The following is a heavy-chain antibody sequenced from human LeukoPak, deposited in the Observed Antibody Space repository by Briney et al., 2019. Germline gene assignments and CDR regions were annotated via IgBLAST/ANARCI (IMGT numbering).Heavy chain of an antibody. CDR1: RFTFSTYP. V-gene: IGHV3-30*01. CDR3: ARGAVDDSWEDPYYYMDV. CDR2: ISYDGSNK. J-gene: IGHJ6*03. D-gene: IGHD3-3*01. Sequence: PGGSLRLSCAASRFTFSTYPMHWVRQAPGKGLEWVTVISYDGSNKYYADSLRGRFTISRDNSKNTLYLQMNSLRAEDTAVYYCARGAVDDSWEDPYYYMDVWGKGTTVTVSS.